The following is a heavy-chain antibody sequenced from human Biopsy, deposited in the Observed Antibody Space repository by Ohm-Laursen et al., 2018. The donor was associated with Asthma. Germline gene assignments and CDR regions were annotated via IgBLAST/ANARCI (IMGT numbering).Heavy chain of an antibody. CDR2: ISASGVRI. CDR1: GFTVSSNG. V-gene: IGHV3-23*01. CDR3: AKITTDRQKANNWFDP. Sequence: SLRLSCAASGFTVSSNGMTWVRQAPGKGLEWVSSISASGVRIFYADSVKGRFTVSRDSSRNTLYLQLSTLRVEDTAVYFCAKITTDRQKANNWFDPWGQGTLVTVSS. D-gene: IGHD3-22*01. J-gene: IGHJ5*02.